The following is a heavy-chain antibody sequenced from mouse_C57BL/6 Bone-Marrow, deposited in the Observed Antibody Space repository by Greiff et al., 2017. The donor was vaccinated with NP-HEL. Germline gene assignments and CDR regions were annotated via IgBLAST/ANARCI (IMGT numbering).Heavy chain of an antibody. D-gene: IGHD2-4*01. CDR1: GYTFTSYW. V-gene: IGHV1-52*01. CDR2: IDPSDSET. J-gene: IGHJ1*03. Sequence: QVQLQQPGAELVRPGSSVKLSCKASGYTFTSYWMHWVKQRPIQGLEWIGNIDPSDSETHYNQKFKDKATLTVDKSSSTAYMQLSSLTSEDSAVYYCARSAYYDYGYFDVWGTGTTVTVSS. CDR3: ARSAYYDYGYFDV.